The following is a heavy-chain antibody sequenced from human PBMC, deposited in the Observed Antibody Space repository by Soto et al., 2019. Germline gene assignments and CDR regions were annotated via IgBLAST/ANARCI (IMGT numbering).Heavy chain of an antibody. D-gene: IGHD2-15*01. CDR3: AREPPPAADYYYGMDV. CDR1: GYTFTSYY. Sequence: ASVKVSCKASGYTFTSYYMHWVRQAPGQGLEGMGIINPSGGSTSYAQKFQGRVTMTRDTSTSTVYMELSSLRSEDTAVYYCAREPPPAADYYYGMDVWGQGTTLAVSS. J-gene: IGHJ6*02. V-gene: IGHV1-46*01. CDR2: INPSGGST.